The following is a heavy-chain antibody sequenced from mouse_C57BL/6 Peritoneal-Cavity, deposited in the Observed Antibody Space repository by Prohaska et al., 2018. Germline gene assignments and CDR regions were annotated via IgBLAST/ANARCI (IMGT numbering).Heavy chain of an antibody. V-gene: IGHV14-1*01. CDR1: GFNIKDYY. CDR3: TTVITTVVATGFDY. J-gene: IGHJ2*01. D-gene: IGHD1-1*01. Sequence: EVQLQQSGAELVRPGASVKLSCTASGFNIKDYYMHWVKQRPEQGMEWIGRIDPEDGVTEYAPKFQGKATMTADTYSNTAYLQLSSLTSEYTAVYYCTTVITTVVATGFDYWGQGTTLTVSS. CDR2: IDPEDGVT.